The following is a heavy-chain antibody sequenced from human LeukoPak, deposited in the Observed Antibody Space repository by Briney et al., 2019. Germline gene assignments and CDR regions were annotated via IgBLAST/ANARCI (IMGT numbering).Heavy chain of an antibody. CDR2: IYSSGST. V-gene: IGHV4-39*07. CDR3: ARGPTSRGVAFDY. Sequence: SETLSLTCRVSGASINSGSNYWGWIRQPPGKTLEWIGSIYSSGSTYYNPSLKSRVIIMIDTPKNHFSLTLSSVTAADTAVYYCARGPTSRGVAFDYWGQGTLVTVSS. D-gene: IGHD2-15*01. CDR1: GASINSGSNY. J-gene: IGHJ4*02.